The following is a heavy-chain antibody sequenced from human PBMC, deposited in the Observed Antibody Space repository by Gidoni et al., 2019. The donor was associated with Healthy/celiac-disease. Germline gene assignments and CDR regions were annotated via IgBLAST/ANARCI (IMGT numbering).Heavy chain of an antibody. CDR2: ISRSSSTI. D-gene: IGHD3-3*01. CDR1: GFTLSSYS. Sequence: EVQLVESGGGLVQPGGSLRLSCAASGFTLSSYSMNWVRQAQGKGLEWVSYISRSSSTIYYADSVKGRFTSSRDNAKNSLYLQMNSLRAEDTALYYCARVPMGITIFGVVISSYGMDVWGQGTTVTVSS. CDR3: ARVPMGITIFGVVISSYGMDV. J-gene: IGHJ6*02. V-gene: IGHV3-48*01.